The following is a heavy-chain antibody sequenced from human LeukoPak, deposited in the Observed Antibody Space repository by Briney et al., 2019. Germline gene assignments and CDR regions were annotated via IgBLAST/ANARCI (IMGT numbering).Heavy chain of an antibody. CDR2: IWYDGSNK. Sequence: QSGGSLRLSCAASGFTFSSYGMHWVRQAPGKGLEWVAVIWYDGSNKYYADSVKGRFTISRDNSKNTLYLQMNSLRAEDTAVYYCARRSGNYAFYYYYYMDVWGKGTTVTVSS. CDR1: GFTFSSYG. D-gene: IGHD4-11*01. V-gene: IGHV3-33*01. CDR3: ARRSGNYAFYYYYYMDV. J-gene: IGHJ6*03.